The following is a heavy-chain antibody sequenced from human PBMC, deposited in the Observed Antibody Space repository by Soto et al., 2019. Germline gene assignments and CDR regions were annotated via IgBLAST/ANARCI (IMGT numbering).Heavy chain of an antibody. V-gene: IGHV3-73*01. J-gene: IGHJ4*02. D-gene: IGHD6-13*01. Sequence: GGSLRLSCAASGFTFSGSAMHWVRQASGKGLEWVGRIRSKANSYATAYAASVKGRFTISRDDSKNTAYLQMNSLKTEDTAVYYCTRLIAAAGSKALDRAIDYWGQGTLVTVSS. CDR2: IRSKANSYAT. CDR1: GFTFSGSA. CDR3: TRLIAAAGSKALDRAIDY.